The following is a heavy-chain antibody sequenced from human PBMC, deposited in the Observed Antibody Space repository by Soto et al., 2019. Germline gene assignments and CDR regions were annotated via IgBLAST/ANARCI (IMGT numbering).Heavy chain of an antibody. J-gene: IGHJ4*02. CDR1: GFTFSNYW. D-gene: IGHD3-22*01. CDR3: AKDRAPNDSSGYHSILIDY. Sequence: GGSLRLSCAASGFTFSNYWMSWVRQAPGKGLEWVSAISASGGSTYYADSVKGRFTISRDNSKNTLFLQMNSLRAEDTAIYYCAKDRAPNDSSGYHSILIDYCGQGT. V-gene: IGHV3-23*01. CDR2: ISASGGST.